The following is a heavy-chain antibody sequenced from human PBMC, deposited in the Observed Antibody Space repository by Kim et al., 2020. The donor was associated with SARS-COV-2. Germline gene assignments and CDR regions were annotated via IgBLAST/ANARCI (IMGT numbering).Heavy chain of an antibody. D-gene: IGHD3-10*01. CDR1: GFTFNNYA. V-gene: IGHV3-23*01. J-gene: IGHJ4*01. CDR3: VKDLNVRVRGIMTF. CDR2: ISGHGGNI. Sequence: GGSLRLSCAASGFTFNNYAMNWVRQTPGQGLEWVSSISGHGGNIYYADSVKGRFIISRYNYNNTLYLQMSSLRAETTAVYFCVKDLNVRVRGIMTFWGEGTLATVYS.